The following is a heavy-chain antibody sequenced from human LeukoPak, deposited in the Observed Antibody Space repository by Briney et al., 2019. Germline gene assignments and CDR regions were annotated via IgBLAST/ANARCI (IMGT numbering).Heavy chain of an antibody. D-gene: IGHD4-11*01. J-gene: IGHJ4*02. CDR2: ISYDGSNK. V-gene: IGHV3-30*18. Sequence: GGSLRLSCAASGFTFSSYGMHWVRQAPGKGLEWVAVISYDGSNKYYADSVKGRFTISRDNSKNTLYLQMNSLRAEDTAVYSCAKHPSYRPTSLDYWGQGTLVTVSS. CDR1: GFTFSSYG. CDR3: AKHPSYRPTSLDY.